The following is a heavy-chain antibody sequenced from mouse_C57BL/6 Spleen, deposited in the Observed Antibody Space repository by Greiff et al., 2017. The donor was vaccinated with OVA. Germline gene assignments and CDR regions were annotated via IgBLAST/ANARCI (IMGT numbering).Heavy chain of an antibody. V-gene: IGHV1-61*01. CDR3: ARWEYYGDYFDY. D-gene: IGHD1-1*01. CDR1: GYTFTSYW. CDR2: IYPSDSET. Sequence: QVQLQQPGAELVRPGSSVKLSCKASGYTFTSYWMDWVKQRPGQGLEWIGNIYPSDSETHYNQKFKDKATLTVDKSSSTAYMQLSSLTSEDSAVYYCARWEYYGDYFDYWGQGTTLTVSS. J-gene: IGHJ2*01.